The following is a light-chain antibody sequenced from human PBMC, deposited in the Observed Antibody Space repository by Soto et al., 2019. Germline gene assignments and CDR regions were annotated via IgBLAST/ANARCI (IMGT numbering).Light chain of an antibody. CDR1: NIGSKS. V-gene: IGLV3-21*02. CDR3: QVWDSNSDHVV. CDR2: DSG. Sequence: SYELTQPPSESVAPGQTARITCGGNNIGSKSVQWYQQKPGQAPVVVVYDSGDRPSRIPERFSGSNSGNTATLTISRVEVGDEADYYCQVWDSNSDHVVFGGGTQLTVL. J-gene: IGLJ7*01.